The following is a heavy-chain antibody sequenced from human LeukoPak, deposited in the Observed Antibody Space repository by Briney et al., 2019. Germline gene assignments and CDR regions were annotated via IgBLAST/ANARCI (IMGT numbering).Heavy chain of an antibody. D-gene: IGHD3-22*01. CDR3: ARDWDNYYDSSDY. V-gene: IGHV3-33*01. J-gene: IGHJ4*02. Sequence: GRSLRLSCAASGFTFSSYGMHWVRQAPGKGLEWVAVIWYDGSNKYYADSVKGRFTISRDNSKNTLYLQMNSLRAEDTAVYYCARDWDNYYDSSDYWGQGTLVTVSS. CDR1: GFTFSSYG. CDR2: IWYDGSNK.